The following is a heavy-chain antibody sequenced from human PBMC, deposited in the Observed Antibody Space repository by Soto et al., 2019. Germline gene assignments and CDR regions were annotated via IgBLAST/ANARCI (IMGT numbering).Heavy chain of an antibody. CDR1: GGSISSSSY. CDR2: IYSIGST. V-gene: IGHV4-39*01. CDR3: RRSSRYSTDV. D-gene: IGHD6-13*01. Sequence: QLQLQESGPGLVKPSETLSLTCTVSGGSISSSSYWGWIRQPPGKGLEWIGSIYSIGSTYYNPSLKSRVTISVDTSKNQFSLKLSSVTAAHTAVYYCRRSSRYSTDVWGQGTTVTVSS. J-gene: IGHJ6*02.